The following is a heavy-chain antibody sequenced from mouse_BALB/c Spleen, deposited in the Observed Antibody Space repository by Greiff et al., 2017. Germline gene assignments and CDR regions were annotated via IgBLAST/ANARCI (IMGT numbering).Heavy chain of an antibody. Sequence: QVQLQQSGAELARPGASVKLSCKASGYTFTSYWMQWVKQRPGQGLEWIGAIYPGDGDTRYTQKFKGKATLTADKSSSTAYMQLSSLASEDSAVYYCARTTRPGGAMDYWGQGTSVTVSS. CDR3: ARTTRPGGAMDY. J-gene: IGHJ4*01. D-gene: IGHD1-1*02. CDR2: IYPGDGDT. CDR1: GYTFTSYW. V-gene: IGHV1-87*01.